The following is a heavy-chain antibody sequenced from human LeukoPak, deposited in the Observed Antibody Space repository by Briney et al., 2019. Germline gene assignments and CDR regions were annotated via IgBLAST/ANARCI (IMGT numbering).Heavy chain of an antibody. CDR2: ISAYNGNT. V-gene: IGHV1-18*01. Sequence: ASVKVSCKASGYTFTSYGISWVRQAPGQGLEWMGWISAYNGNTNYAQKLQGRVTMTTDTSTSTAYMELRSLRSDDTAVYYCARDCSSTSCYERYYYYGMDVWGQGTTVTVSS. CDR1: GYTFTSYG. J-gene: IGHJ6*02. CDR3: ARDCSSTSCYERYYYYGMDV. D-gene: IGHD2-2*01.